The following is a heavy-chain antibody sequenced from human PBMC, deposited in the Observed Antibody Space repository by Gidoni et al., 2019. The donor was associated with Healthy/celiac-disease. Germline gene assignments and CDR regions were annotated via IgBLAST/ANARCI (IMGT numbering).Heavy chain of an antibody. CDR1: GGTFSRYA. D-gene: IGHD2-2*01. V-gene: IGHV1-69*01. CDR3: ARDARYCSSTSCYGYYYGMDV. CDR2: IIPSVGTA. J-gene: IGHJ6*02. Sequence: QVQLVQSGAEVKKPGSSVKVSCKASGGTFSRYAISWVRQASGQGLEWMGGIIPSVGTANYEQKCQGRVTITADESTSTAYMELSSLRSEDTAVYYCARDARYCSSTSCYGYYYGMDVWGQGTTVTVSS.